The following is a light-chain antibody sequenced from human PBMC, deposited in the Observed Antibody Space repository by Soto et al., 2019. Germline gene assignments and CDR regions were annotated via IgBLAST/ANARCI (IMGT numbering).Light chain of an antibody. Sequence: QSVLTQPPSASGTPGQRVTMSCSGSTSNIGSNYVYWYRQLPGTATKLLIYNNDHRPSGVPDRFSGSKSGTSASLAISGLRSEDEALYYCAEWDDYLGRLFGGGTKLTVL. J-gene: IGLJ2*01. CDR3: AEWDDYLGRL. V-gene: IGLV1-47*01. CDR2: NND. CDR1: TSNIGSNY.